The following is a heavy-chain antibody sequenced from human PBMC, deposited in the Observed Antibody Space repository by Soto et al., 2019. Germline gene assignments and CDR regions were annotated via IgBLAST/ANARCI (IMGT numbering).Heavy chain of an antibody. J-gene: IGHJ5*02. V-gene: IGHV1-18*04. CDR2: ISAYNGNA. D-gene: IGHD6-19*01. Sequence: ASVKVSCKASGYTFTSYGISWVRQAPGQGLEWMGWISAYNGNANYAQKLQGRVTMTTDTSTSTAYMELRSLRSDDTAVYYCARRGAVAGTYMFDPWGQGTLVTVSS. CDR3: ARRGAVAGTYMFDP. CDR1: GYTFTSYG.